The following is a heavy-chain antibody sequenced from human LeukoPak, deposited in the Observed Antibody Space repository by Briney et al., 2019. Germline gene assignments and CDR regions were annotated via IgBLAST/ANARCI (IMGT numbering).Heavy chain of an antibody. V-gene: IGHV4-59*01. Sequence: SETLSLTCTVSGASISSYYWSWIRQPPGKGLEWIGYIYYSGSTNYNPSLKSRVTISVDTSKNQFSLKLSSVTAADTAVYYCARAAAYSSSWYWFDPWGQGTLVTVSS. CDR2: IYYSGST. CDR1: GASISSYY. D-gene: IGHD6-13*01. CDR3: ARAAAYSSSWYWFDP. J-gene: IGHJ5*02.